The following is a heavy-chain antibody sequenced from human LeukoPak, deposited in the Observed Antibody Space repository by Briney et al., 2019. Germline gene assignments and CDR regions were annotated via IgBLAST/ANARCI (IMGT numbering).Heavy chain of an antibody. CDR1: GDSVSSNGVT. Sequence: SQTLSLTCAISGDSVSSNGVTWNWIRQSPSRGLEWLGRTYYRSTRYNDYAVSVRGRITVNPDTSKNQFSLHLNSVTPEDTAVYYCARRLTQYDCFDPWGQGILVTVSS. V-gene: IGHV6-1*01. D-gene: IGHD2-2*01. CDR2: TYYRSTRYN. J-gene: IGHJ5*02. CDR3: ARRLTQYDCFDP.